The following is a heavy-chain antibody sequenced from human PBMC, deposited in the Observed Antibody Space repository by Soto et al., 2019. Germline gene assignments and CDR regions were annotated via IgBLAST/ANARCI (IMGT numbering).Heavy chain of an antibody. CDR3: AKHAEYQLVSWFDP. D-gene: IGHD2-2*01. CDR2: ISAGGGNT. V-gene: IGHV3-23*01. CDR1: GFSFSTYA. Sequence: EVQLLESGGGLVRAGGSLRLSCAVSGFSFSTYAMSWVRQAPGKGLEWVSGISAGGGNTYYADSVRGRFTISRDNSKDTLYLQITSLRAEDTAFYYCAKHAEYQLVSWFDPWGQGTLVTVSS. J-gene: IGHJ5*02.